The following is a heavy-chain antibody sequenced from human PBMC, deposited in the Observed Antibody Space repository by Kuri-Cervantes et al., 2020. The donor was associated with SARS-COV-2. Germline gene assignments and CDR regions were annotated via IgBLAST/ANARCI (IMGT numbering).Heavy chain of an antibody. J-gene: IGHJ3*02. D-gene: IGHD1-26*01. V-gene: IGHV3-7*01. CDR2: IKQDGSEK. Sequence: GGSLRLSCAASGITFSTYWMSWVRQAPGKGLEWVANIKQDGSEKFYVDSVKGRFTISRDNAKNTLHLQMNSLRPEDTALYYCARQYSESYGDTFDIWGHGTMVTVSS. CDR3: ARQYSESYGDTFDI. CDR1: GITFSTYW.